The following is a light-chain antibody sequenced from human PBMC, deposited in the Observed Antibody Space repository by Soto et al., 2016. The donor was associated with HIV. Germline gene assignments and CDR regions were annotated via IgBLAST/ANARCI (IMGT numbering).Light chain of an antibody. Sequence: DIQLTQSPSFLSASVGDRVTITCRASQGISSYLAWYQQKPGKAPKLLIYAASTLQSGVPSRFSGSGSGTGFTLTISSLQPEDFATYYCQQLNSYLRALTFGGGTKVEIK. V-gene: IGKV1-9*01. CDR1: QGISSY. J-gene: IGKJ4*01. CDR2: AAS. CDR3: QQLNSYLRALT.